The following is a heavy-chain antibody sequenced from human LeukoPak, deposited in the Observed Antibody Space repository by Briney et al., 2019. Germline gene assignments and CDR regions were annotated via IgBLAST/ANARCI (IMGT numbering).Heavy chain of an antibody. CDR3: ARITYSSSWYGSDY. Sequence: SETLSLTCAVYGGSFSGYYWSWIRQPPGKGLEWIGEINHSGSTNYNPSLKSRVTISVDTSKNQFSLKLSSVTAADTAVYYCARITYSSSWYGSDYWGHGTLVTVSS. CDR1: GGSFSGYY. J-gene: IGHJ4*01. D-gene: IGHD6-13*01. V-gene: IGHV4-34*01. CDR2: INHSGST.